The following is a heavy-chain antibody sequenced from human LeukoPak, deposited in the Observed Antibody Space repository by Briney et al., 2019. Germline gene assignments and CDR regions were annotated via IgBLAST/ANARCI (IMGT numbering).Heavy chain of an antibody. CDR1: GFTFSSYG. CDR2: ISGSGNYT. CDR3: AKDLYVLTGYFDY. Sequence: GGTLRLSCAASGFTFSSYGMSWVRQAPGKGLEWVSGISGSGNYTYYAASVKGRFTISRDNSENTLYLQMNSLRAEDTAVYYCAKDLYVLTGYFDYWGQGTLVTVSS. V-gene: IGHV3-23*01. J-gene: IGHJ4*02. D-gene: IGHD3-9*01.